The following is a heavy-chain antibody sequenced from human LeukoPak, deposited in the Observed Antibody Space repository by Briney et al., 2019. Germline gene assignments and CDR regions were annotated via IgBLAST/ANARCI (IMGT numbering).Heavy chain of an antibody. CDR1: GGIVTSSTYF. D-gene: IGHD1-14*01. V-gene: IGHV4-39*07. J-gene: IGHJ6*03. CDR2: ISYSGAT. CDR3: ARDGFYYHYYMDV. Sequence: PSETLSLTCTLSGGIVTSSTYFWGWIRQPPGKGLEWIGSISYSGATYYNPSLKSRVSMSVHTSKNQFSLKLSSVTAADTAVYYCARDGFYYHYYMDVWGEGTTVTVSS.